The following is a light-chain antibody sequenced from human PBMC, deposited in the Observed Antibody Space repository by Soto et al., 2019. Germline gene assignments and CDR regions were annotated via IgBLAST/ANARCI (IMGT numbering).Light chain of an antibody. Sequence: EIVLTQSPGTLSLSPGERATLSCRASQSVSSSYLAWYQQKPGQTPRLLIYGASNRATDIPARFSGSGSGTEFTLTISSLQSEDFALFFCQQYHDWPLTFGGGTKVDIK. CDR1: QSVSSSY. CDR3: QQYHDWPLT. CDR2: GAS. J-gene: IGKJ4*01. V-gene: IGKV3-15*01.